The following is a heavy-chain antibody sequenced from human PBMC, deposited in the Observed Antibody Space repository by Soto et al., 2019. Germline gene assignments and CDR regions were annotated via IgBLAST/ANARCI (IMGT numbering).Heavy chain of an antibody. J-gene: IGHJ4*02. CDR3: ARSFFDWLSTPGPFDY. V-gene: IGHV3-23*01. D-gene: IGHD3-9*01. CDR1: GFTFSSYA. CDR2: ISGSGGST. Sequence: GGSLRLSCAASGFTFSSYAMSWVRQAPWKGLEWVSAISGSGGSTYYADSVKGRFTISRDNSKNTLYLQMNSLRAEDTAVYYCARSFFDWLSTPGPFDYWGQGTLVTVSS.